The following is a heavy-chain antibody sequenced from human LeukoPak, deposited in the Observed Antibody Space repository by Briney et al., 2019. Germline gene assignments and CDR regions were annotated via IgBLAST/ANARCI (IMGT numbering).Heavy chain of an antibody. Sequence: SQTLSLTCTVSGGSISSGDYYWSWIRQPPGKGLEWIGYIYYSGSTYYNPSLKSRVTISVDTSKNQFSLKLSSVTAADTAVYYCARGVRRLQVFDYWGQGTLVTVSS. CDR3: ARGVRRLQVFDY. CDR2: IYYSGST. J-gene: IGHJ4*02. CDR1: GGSISSGDYY. D-gene: IGHD4-17*01. V-gene: IGHV4-30-4*08.